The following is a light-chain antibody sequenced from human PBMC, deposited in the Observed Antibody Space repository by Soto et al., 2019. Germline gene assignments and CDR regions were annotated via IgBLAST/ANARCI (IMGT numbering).Light chain of an antibody. CDR2: GAS. J-gene: IGKJ1*01. Sequence: EIVLTQSPGTLSLSPGERATLSCRASQSVSSYLVWYQQKPGQAPRLLIYGASSRATGIPDRFSGRGFGTDFTLTISRLEPEDFAVYYCQHSGDFRWTFGQGTKVDI. V-gene: IGKV3-20*01. CDR1: QSVSSY. CDR3: QHSGDFRWT.